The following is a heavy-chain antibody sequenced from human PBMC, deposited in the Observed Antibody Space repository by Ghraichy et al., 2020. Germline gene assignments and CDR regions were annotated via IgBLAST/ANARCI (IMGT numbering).Heavy chain of an antibody. Sequence: SQTLSLTCAISGDSVSSNSAAWNWIRQSPSRGLEWLGRTCYRSSKWYSDYAVSVKSRITINPDTSKNQFSLHLNSMTPEDTAVYYCARDDNWFDPWGQGTLVSVSS. CDR1: GDSVSSNSAA. CDR2: TCYRSSKWYS. CDR3: ARDDNWFDP. J-gene: IGHJ5*02. V-gene: IGHV6-1*01.